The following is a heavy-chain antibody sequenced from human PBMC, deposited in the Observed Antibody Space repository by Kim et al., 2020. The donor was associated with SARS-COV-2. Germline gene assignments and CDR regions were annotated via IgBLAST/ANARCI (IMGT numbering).Heavy chain of an antibody. D-gene: IGHD3-10*01. CDR2: IYYSGST. V-gene: IGHV4-59*08. J-gene: IGHJ6*01. Sequence: SETLSLTCTVSGGSISSYYWSWIRQPPGKGLEWIGYIYYSGSTNYNPSLKSRVTISVDTSKNQFSLKLSSVTAADTAVYYCAGHVLLWFGTPNYGMDVWG. CDR3: AGHVLLWFGTPNYGMDV. CDR1: GGSISSYY.